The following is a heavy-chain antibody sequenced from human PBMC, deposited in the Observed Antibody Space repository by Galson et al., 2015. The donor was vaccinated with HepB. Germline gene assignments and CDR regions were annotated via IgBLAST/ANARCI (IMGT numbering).Heavy chain of an antibody. J-gene: IGHJ3*02. CDR2: IKSKTDGGTT. Sequence: SLRLSCAASGFTFSNAWMSWVRQAPGKGLEWVGRIKSKTDGGTTDYAAPVKGRFTISRDDSKNTLYLQMNSLKTEDTAVYYCTTDPILYWQIGGLDAFDIWGQGTMVTVSS. D-gene: IGHD2-8*02. CDR3: TTDPILYWQIGGLDAFDI. V-gene: IGHV3-15*01. CDR1: GFTFSNAW.